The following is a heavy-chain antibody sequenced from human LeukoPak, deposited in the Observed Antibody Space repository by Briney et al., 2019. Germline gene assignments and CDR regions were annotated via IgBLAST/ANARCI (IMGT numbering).Heavy chain of an antibody. CDR3: AGGDDYVWGSYRPLWDY. D-gene: IGHD3-16*02. J-gene: IGHJ4*02. Sequence: SETLSLTCTVSGGSISSYYWSWIRQPPGKGLEWIGYIYYSGSTNYNPSLKSRVTISVDTSKNQFSLKLSSVTAADTAVYYCAGGDDYVWGSYRPLWDYWGQGILVTVSS. V-gene: IGHV4-59*08. CDR2: IYYSGST. CDR1: GGSISSYY.